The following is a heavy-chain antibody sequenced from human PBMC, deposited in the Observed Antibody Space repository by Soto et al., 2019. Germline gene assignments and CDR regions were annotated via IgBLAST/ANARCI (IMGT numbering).Heavy chain of an antibody. Sequence: SETLSLTCAVSGGSISSSNWWSWVRQPPGKGLEWIGEIYHSGSTNYNPSLKSRVTISVDKSKNQFSLKLSSVTAADTAVYYCARCYGSGSSYHYYYGMDVWGQGTTVTVSS. CDR1: GGSISSSNW. CDR2: IYHSGST. J-gene: IGHJ6*02. CDR3: ARCYGSGSSYHYYYGMDV. D-gene: IGHD3-10*01. V-gene: IGHV4-4*02.